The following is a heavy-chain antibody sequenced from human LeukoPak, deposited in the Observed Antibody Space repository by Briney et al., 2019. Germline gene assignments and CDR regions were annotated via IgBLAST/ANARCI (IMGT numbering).Heavy chain of an antibody. CDR1: GGTFSSYA. CDR3: ARDPDRLSSGYYFDY. D-gene: IGHD3-22*01. V-gene: IGHV1-69*05. CDR2: IIPIFGTA. Sequence: GASVKVSCKASGGTFSSYAISWVRQAPGQGLEWMGGIIPIFGTANYAQKFQGRVTMTRDMSTSTVYMELSSLRSEDTAVYYCARDPDRLSSGYYFDYWGQGTLVTVSS. J-gene: IGHJ4*02.